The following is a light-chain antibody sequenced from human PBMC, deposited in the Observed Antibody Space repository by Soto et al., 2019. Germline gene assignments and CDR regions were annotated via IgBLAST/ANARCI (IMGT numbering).Light chain of an antibody. CDR3: QQYGSLGT. CDR2: GAS. V-gene: IGKV3-20*01. J-gene: IGKJ1*01. Sequence: EIVLTQSPATLSLSPGERATLSCRASQSVSNNNLAWYQQNPGQAPRLLIYGASNRATCTPDRFSGSGSGTDFTLTISRLEPDDFAVYYCQQYGSLGTFGQGTKVDIK. CDR1: QSVSNNN.